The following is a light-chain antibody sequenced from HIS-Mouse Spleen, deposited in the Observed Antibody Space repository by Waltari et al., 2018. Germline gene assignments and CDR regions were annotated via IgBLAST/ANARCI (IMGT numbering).Light chain of an antibody. V-gene: IGLV2-14*03. Sequence: QSALTQPASVSRSPGQSITLSCTGTSSSVGCYNSVSWYQQHPGKPPKLMIYDVSNRPSGVSNRFSGSKSGNTASLTISGLQAEDEADYYCSSYTSSSTYVFGTGTKVTVL. CDR2: DVS. CDR3: SSYTSSSTYV. CDR1: SSSVGCYNS. J-gene: IGLJ1*01.